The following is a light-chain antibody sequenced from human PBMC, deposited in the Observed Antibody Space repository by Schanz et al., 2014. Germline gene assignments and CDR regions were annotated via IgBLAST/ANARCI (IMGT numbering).Light chain of an antibody. CDR1: QSVSSSY. Sequence: EIVLTQSPGTLSLSPGERATLSCRASQSVSSSYLAWYQQKPGQAPRLLIHDASNRATGIATRFSGSGSGTDFILTISSLEPEDFAVYYCQQRSNWPSLTFGGGTKVDFK. V-gene: IGKV3D-20*02. J-gene: IGKJ4*01. CDR3: QQRSNWPSLT. CDR2: DAS.